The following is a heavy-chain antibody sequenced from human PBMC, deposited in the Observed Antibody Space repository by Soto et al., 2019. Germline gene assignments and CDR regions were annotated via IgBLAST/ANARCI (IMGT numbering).Heavy chain of an antibody. CDR2: ISGSDGKT. J-gene: IGHJ4*02. D-gene: IGHD3-3*01. V-gene: IGHV3-23*01. Sequence: GGSLRLSCAASGFSFGSYALSWVRQAPGKGLEWVSTISGSDGKTFYADSVKGRFSISRDTSQNTLYLQMNSLRADDTAIYYCARWSYLDYWGQGTRVTVS. CDR3: ARWSYLDY. CDR1: GFSFGSYA.